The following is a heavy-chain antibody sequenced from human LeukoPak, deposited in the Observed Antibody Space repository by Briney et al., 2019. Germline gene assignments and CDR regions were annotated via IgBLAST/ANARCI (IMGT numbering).Heavy chain of an antibody. V-gene: IGHV4-39*07. CDR1: GGSISNTSYY. CDR2: INHSGST. Sequence: SETLSLTCTVSGGSISNTSYYWGWIRQPPGKGLEWIGEINHSGSTNYNPSLKSRVTISVDTSKNQFSLKLSSVTAADTAVYYCARGKYSYGYSYRSYGMDVWGQGTTVTVSS. J-gene: IGHJ6*02. D-gene: IGHD5-18*01. CDR3: ARGKYSYGYSYRSYGMDV.